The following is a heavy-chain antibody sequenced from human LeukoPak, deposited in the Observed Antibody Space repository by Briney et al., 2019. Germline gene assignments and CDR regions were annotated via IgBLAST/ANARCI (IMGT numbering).Heavy chain of an antibody. CDR2: IYYSGST. Sequence: SETLSLTCTVSGGSISNYYWNWIRQPPGKGLEWIGYIYYSGSTNYNPSLKSRVTISVDTSKNQFSLKLSSVTAADTAVYYCARESGYSSGWYRYWGQGTLVTVSS. CDR3: ARESGYSSGWYRY. J-gene: IGHJ4*02. CDR1: GGSISNYY. V-gene: IGHV4-59*01. D-gene: IGHD6-19*01.